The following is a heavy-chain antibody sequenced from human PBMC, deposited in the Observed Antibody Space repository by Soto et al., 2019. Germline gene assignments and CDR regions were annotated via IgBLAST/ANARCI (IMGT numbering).Heavy chain of an antibody. Sequence: QVQLVQSGAEVKKPGASVKVSCKASGYTFTSYGISWVRQAPGQGLEWMGWISAYNGNTNYAQKLQGRVTMTTDTSTSTAYMELRGLRSDDTAVYYCARLVVPAANYYYYYMDVWGKGTTVTVSS. J-gene: IGHJ6*03. CDR1: GYTFTSYG. CDR3: ARLVVPAANYYYYYMDV. V-gene: IGHV1-18*01. CDR2: ISAYNGNT. D-gene: IGHD2-2*01.